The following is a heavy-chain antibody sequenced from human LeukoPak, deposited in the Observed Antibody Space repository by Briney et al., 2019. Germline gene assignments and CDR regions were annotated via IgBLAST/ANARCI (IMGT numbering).Heavy chain of an antibody. CDR2: ISWNSGSI. Sequence: PGRSLRLSCAASGFTFDVYAMHWVRQAPGKGLEWVSGISWNSGSIGYADSVKGRFTISRDNAKNSLYLQMNSLRAEDTALYYCAKALYYDFWSGYNPDRYYGMDVWGQGTTVTVSS. J-gene: IGHJ6*02. CDR1: GFTFDVYA. CDR3: AKALYYDFWSGYNPDRYYGMDV. D-gene: IGHD3-3*01. V-gene: IGHV3-9*01.